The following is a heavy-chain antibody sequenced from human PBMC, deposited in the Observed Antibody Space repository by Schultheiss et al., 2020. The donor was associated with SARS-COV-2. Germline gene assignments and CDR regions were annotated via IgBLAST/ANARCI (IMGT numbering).Heavy chain of an antibody. CDR1: GGSFSGYY. D-gene: IGHD5-18*01. CDR3: ARHAALDTAMVTRYYYYYMDV. V-gene: IGHV4-34*01. CDR2: INHSGST. J-gene: IGHJ6*03. Sequence: SETLSLTCAVYGGSFSGYYWSWIRQPPGKGLEWIGEINHSGSTNYNPSLKSRVTISVDTSKNQFSLKLSSVTAADTAVYYCARHAALDTAMVTRYYYYYMDVWGKGTTVTVSS.